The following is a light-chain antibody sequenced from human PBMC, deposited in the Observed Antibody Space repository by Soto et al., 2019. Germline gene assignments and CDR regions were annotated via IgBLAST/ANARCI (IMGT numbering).Light chain of an antibody. CDR3: QQYGSSLVT. CDR1: QSVSSSY. Sequence: EIVLTQSPGTLSLSPEERATLSCRASQSVSSSYLAWYQQKPGQAPRLLIYGASSRATGIPDRFSGSGSGTDFTLTISRLEPEDFAVYYCQQYGSSLVTFGQGTKVDIK. CDR2: GAS. J-gene: IGKJ1*01. V-gene: IGKV3-20*01.